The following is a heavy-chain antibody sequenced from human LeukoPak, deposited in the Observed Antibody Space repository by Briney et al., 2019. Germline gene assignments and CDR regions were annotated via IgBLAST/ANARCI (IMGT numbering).Heavy chain of an antibody. J-gene: IGHJ4*02. CDR2: IYYSGST. Sequence: SETLSLTCTVSGGSISSHYWSWIRQPPGKGLEWIGYIYYSGSTNYNPSLKSRVTISVDTSKNQFSLKLSSVTAADTAVYYCARGDVGRYYDSSGYYYFDYWGQGTLVTVSS. V-gene: IGHV4-59*11. D-gene: IGHD3-22*01. CDR1: GGSISSHY. CDR3: ARGDVGRYYDSSGYYYFDY.